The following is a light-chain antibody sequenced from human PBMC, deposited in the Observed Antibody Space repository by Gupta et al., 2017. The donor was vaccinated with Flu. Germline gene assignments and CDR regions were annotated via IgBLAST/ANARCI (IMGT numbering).Light chain of an antibody. CDR3: ISEAGSLYV. CDR1: TSDGGGYTY. Sequence: QACTNTWSAATSDGGGYTYVSCHHKHPGNDPILVIYEVSKRTAGVPDRFSCSKSGTTASLTVSGIQGEDEDDYDCISEAGSLYVFGTGTKVTVL. V-gene: IGLV2-8*01. J-gene: IGLJ1*01. CDR2: EVS.